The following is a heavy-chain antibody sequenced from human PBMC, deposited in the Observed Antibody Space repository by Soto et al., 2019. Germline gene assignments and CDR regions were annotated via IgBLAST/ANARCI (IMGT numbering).Heavy chain of an antibody. CDR1: GGSFSTSA. CDR3: ARGRYGSGSYFSNWFDT. V-gene: IGHV1-69*06. CDR2: IIPMFETR. D-gene: IGHD3-10*01. Sequence: QVHLVQSGAELRKPGSSVKVSCKASGGSFSTSAITWVRQAPGQGLEWMGGIIPMFETRSYAPRFQGRVTSTADKSTNSEYMEVSSLRPEDTAVYYCARGRYGSGSYFSNWFDTWGQGTLVTVSS. J-gene: IGHJ5*02.